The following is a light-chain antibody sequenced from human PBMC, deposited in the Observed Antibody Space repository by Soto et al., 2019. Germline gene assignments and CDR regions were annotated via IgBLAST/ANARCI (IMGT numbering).Light chain of an antibody. J-gene: IGKJ2*01. CDR3: QQRGA. CDR1: QSVDSS. Sequence: EVVLTQSPATLSLSPGERATLSCRASQSVDSSLAWYQQKPGQAPRLLICDASSRATSIPRRFSGSGSGTDFTLTISSLEPEDFAVYYCQQRGAFGQGTKVEIK. V-gene: IGKV3-11*01. CDR2: DAS.